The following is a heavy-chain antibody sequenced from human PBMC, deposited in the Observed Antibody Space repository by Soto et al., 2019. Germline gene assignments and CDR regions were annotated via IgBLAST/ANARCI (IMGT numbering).Heavy chain of an antibody. Sequence: PGGSLRLSCAASGITFSSYWMHWVRQAPGQGLVWVSRINRDETSTNYADSVKGRFTISRDNAKNTLYLQMNSLRAEDTAVYYCAREAAVPGTVIDYWGQGVLVTVSS. J-gene: IGHJ4*02. CDR3: AREAAVPGTVIDY. D-gene: IGHD6-19*01. CDR2: INRDETST. CDR1: GITFSSYW. V-gene: IGHV3-74*01.